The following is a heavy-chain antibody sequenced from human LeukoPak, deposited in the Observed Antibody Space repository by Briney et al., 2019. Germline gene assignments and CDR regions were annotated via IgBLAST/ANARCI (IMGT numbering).Heavy chain of an antibody. D-gene: IGHD6-13*01. CDR2: IYSAGTT. V-gene: IGHV3-66*01. CDR1: GFTVSNNH. J-gene: IGHJ2*01. CDR3: AGRIAAAGSDWYFDL. Sequence: GGSLRLSCAASGFTVSNNHMSWVRQAPGKGLEWVSVIYSAGTTYYSDSVKGRFTISRDNSKNTLNLQMNSLRVGDTAVYYCAGRIAAAGSDWYFDLWGRGTLGSVS.